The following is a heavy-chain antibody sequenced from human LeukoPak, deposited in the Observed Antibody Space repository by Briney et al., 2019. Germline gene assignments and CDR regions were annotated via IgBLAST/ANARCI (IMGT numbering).Heavy chain of an antibody. CDR3: ARELARGIWTFICTFDY. Sequence: GGSLRLSCAASGFTFSSFTMHWVRQAPGKGLEWVAVISFDGSNKYYADSVKGRFTISRDNSKNTLYLQMNSLSTEDTAVYYCARELARGIWTFICTFDYWGQGTLVTVSS. CDR1: GFTFSSFT. J-gene: IGHJ4*02. V-gene: IGHV3-30-3*01. D-gene: IGHD3/OR15-3a*01. CDR2: ISFDGSNK.